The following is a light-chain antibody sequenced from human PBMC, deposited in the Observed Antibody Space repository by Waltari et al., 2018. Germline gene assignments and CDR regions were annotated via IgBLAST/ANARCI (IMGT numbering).Light chain of an antibody. Sequence: DIVMTQSPLSLSVTPGEPASISCRSSQSLLHSSGNTFLDGYLQKPGQSPQLLIDLISNRASGVPDRFSGSGSGTDFTLKISRVEAEDVGFYFCMQARQTPWTFGQGTKVEIK. V-gene: IGKV2-28*01. CDR2: LIS. J-gene: IGKJ1*01. CDR1: QSLLHSSGNTF. CDR3: MQARQTPWT.